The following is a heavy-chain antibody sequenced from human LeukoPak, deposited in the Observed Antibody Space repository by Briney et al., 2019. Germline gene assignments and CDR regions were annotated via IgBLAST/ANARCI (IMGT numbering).Heavy chain of an antibody. V-gene: IGHV4-59*08. J-gene: IGHJ6*02. CDR2: IYYSGST. CDR3: ASSSSGWYRPYYYYGMDV. CDR1: XX. D-gene: IGHD6-19*01. Sequence: XXXSXIRQPPGKGLEWIGYIYYSGSTNYNPSLKSRVTISVDTSKNQFSLKLSSVTAADTAVYYCASSSSGWYRPYYYYGMDVWGQGTTVTVSS.